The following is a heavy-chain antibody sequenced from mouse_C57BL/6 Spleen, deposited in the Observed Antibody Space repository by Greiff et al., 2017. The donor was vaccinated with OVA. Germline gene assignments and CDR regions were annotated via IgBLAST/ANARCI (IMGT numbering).Heavy chain of an antibody. CDR2: ISNGGGST. V-gene: IGHV5-12*01. Sequence: EVMLVESGGGLVQPGGSLKLSCAASGFTFSDYYMYWVRQTPEKRLEWVAHISNGGGSTYYPDPVKGRFTIFRDNAKNTLYPQMSRLKSEDTAMYYCARHGGDGYSYAMDYWGQGTSVTVSS. J-gene: IGHJ4*01. CDR3: ARHGGDGYSYAMDY. D-gene: IGHD2-3*01. CDR1: GFTFSDYY.